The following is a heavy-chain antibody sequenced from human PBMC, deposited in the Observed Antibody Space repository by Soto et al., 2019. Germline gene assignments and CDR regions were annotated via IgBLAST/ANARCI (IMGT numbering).Heavy chain of an antibody. V-gene: IGHV1-18*01. CDR1: VYTFTSYG. CDR3: ARVGVNHYYYYGMDV. D-gene: IGHD3-16*01. CDR2: ISAYNGNT. J-gene: IGHJ6*02. Sequence: GASVKVSCKASVYTFTSYGISWVRQPPGQGLEWMGWISAYNGNTNYAQKLQGRVTMTTDTSTSTAYMELRSLRSDDTAVYYCARVGVNHYYYYGMDVWGQGTTVTVSS.